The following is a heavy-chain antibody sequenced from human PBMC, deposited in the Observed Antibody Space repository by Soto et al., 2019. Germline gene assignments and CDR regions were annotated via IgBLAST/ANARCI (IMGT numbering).Heavy chain of an antibody. Sequence: ASVKVSCKASGYTFTGYYMHWVRQAPGQGLEWMGWINPNSGVTNYAQKFQGRVTMTRDTSISTAYMELSRLRAEDTAVYYCAREISYVSGGHLYYGMDVLGQGTAVTVSS. J-gene: IGHJ6*02. D-gene: IGHD3-16*01. CDR3: AREISYVSGGHLYYGMDV. CDR1: GYTFTGYY. V-gene: IGHV1-2*02. CDR2: INPNSGVT.